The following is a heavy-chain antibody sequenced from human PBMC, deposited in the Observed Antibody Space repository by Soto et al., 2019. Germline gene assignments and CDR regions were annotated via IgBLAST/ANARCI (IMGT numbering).Heavy chain of an antibody. Sequence: QVQLQESGPGLVKPSQTLSLTCTVSGGSISSGDYYWSWIRQPPGKGLEWIGYIYYSGSTYYNPSLKGRVTLTVDTSQDQCAPKLGSVTAAGTAVYFWGRDHGVPGDPGAFCSRGQGTMVTVSS. CDR3: GRDHGVPGDPGAFCS. CDR1: GGSISSGDYY. CDR2: IYYSGST. J-gene: IGHJ3*02. D-gene: IGHD7-27*01. V-gene: IGHV4-30-4*01.